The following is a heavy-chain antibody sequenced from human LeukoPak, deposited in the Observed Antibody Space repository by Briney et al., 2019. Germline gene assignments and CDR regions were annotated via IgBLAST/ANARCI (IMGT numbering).Heavy chain of an antibody. J-gene: IGHJ4*02. D-gene: IGHD1-26*01. CDR3: AKGARWELPLDY. CDR2: ISGSGGST. Sequence: GGSLRLSCAASGFTFSSYAMSWVRQAPGKGLEWVSAISGSGGSTYYADSVKGRFTISRDNSMDTLYLQMNSLRADDTAVYYCAKGARWELPLDYWGQGTLVTVSS. CDR1: GFTFSSYA. V-gene: IGHV3-23*01.